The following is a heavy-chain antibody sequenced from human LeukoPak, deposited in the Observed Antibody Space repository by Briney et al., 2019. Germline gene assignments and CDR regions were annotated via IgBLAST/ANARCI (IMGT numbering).Heavy chain of an antibody. J-gene: IGHJ4*02. CDR2: ISSSSSYI. D-gene: IGHD2-2*01. CDR3: ARAVWCSSTSCDLPFGY. Sequence: GGSLRLSCAASGFTFSSYSMNWVRQAPGKGLEWVSSISSSSSYIYYADSVKGRFTISRDNAKNSLYLQMNSLRAEDTAVYYCARAVWCSSTSCDLPFGYWGQGTLVTVSS. V-gene: IGHV3-21*01. CDR1: GFTFSSYS.